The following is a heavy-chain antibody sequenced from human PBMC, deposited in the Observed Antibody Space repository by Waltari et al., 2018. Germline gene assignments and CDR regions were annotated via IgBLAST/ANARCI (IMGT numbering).Heavy chain of an antibody. Sequence: PGKGLEWMGLVDPEDGETIYAEKFQGRVTITADTSTDTAYMELSSLRSEDTAVYYCATRSAVAAPRDYYGMDVWGQGTTVTVSS. V-gene: IGHV1-69-2*01. D-gene: IGHD6-19*01. CDR2: VDPEDGET. J-gene: IGHJ6*02. CDR3: ATRSAVAAPRDYYGMDV.